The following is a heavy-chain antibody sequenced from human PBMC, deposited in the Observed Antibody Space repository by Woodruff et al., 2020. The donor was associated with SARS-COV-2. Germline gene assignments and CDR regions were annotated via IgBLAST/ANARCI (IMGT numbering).Heavy chain of an antibody. CDR2: YDGSNK. Sequence: YDGSNKYHADSVKGRFTISRDNSKNTLYLQMNSLRAEDTAVYYCARDQKPLWAGWAPSDAFDIWGQGTMVTVSS. V-gene: IGHV3-30*03. D-gene: IGHD3-10*02. CDR3: ARDQKPLWAGWAPSDAFDI. J-gene: IGHJ3*02.